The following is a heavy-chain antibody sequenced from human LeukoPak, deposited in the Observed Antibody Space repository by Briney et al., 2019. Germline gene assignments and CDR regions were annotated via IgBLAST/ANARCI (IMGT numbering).Heavy chain of an antibody. J-gene: IGHJ4*02. V-gene: IGHV3-23*01. D-gene: IGHD2-2*01. CDR1: GFTLNTYA. CDR3: ARDFWDIVVVPAATQIDY. CDR2: ISETGANL. Sequence: GGSLRLSCAASGFTLNTYAMGWVRQAPGKGLEWVSIISETGANLNYADSVRGRFTISRDNSKNTLYLQMNSLRAEDTAVYYCARDFWDIVVVPAATQIDYWGQGTLVTVSS.